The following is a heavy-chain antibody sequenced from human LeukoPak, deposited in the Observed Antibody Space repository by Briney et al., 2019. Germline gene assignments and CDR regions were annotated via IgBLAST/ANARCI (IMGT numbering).Heavy chain of an antibody. V-gene: IGHV3-30-3*01. Sequence: GGSLRLSCAASGFTFSSYAMHWVRQAPGKGLEWVAVISYDGSNKYYADSVKGRFTISRDNSKNTLYLQMNSLRAEDTAVYYCARDPDNYWGQGTQVTVSS. CDR3: ARDPDNY. J-gene: IGHJ4*02. D-gene: IGHD3-22*01. CDR2: ISYDGSNK. CDR1: GFTFSSYA.